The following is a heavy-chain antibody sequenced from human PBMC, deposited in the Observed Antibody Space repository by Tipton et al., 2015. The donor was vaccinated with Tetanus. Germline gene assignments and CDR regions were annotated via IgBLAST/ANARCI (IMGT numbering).Heavy chain of an antibody. D-gene: IGHD5-24*01. V-gene: IGHV4-30-2*01. J-gene: IGHJ4*02. CDR3: ARGITDGYNRRFDY. Sequence: LRLSCDVSGGSLGSDGYSWSWIRQPPGKGPEWIGEISHSENTNYNPSLQSRVTISMNTANNHIYLNLTSVTAADTGMYYCARGITDGYNRRFDYWGQGTLVVVSP. CDR1: GGSLGSDGYS. CDR2: ISHSENT.